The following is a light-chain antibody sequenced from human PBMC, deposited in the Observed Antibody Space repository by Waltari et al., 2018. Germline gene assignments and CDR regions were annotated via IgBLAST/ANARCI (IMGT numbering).Light chain of an antibody. Sequence: QSALTQPPSASGSPGQSVAISCTGTSSDVGASNFVSWYQQHPGKVPKLIIYDVTKRPSGVPDRCSGSKSGNTASLTVSGLQPDDEADYYCSSSADTNNVFGTGTKVTV. V-gene: IGLV2-8*01. J-gene: IGLJ1*01. CDR3: SSSADTNNV. CDR1: SSDVGASNF. CDR2: DVT.